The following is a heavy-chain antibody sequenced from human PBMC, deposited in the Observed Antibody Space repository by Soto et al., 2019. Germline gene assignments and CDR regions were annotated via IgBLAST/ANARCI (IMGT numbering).Heavy chain of an antibody. V-gene: IGHV1-69*13. D-gene: IGHD6-19*01. CDR3: ARDGPNSYSSGWDYFDY. Sequence: SSVKVSCKASGGTFSSYAISWVRQAPGQGLEWMGGIIPIFGTANYAQKFQGRVTITADESTSTAYMELSSLRSEDTAVYYCARDGPNSYSSGWDYFDYWGQGTLVTVSS. CDR2: IIPIFGTA. J-gene: IGHJ4*02. CDR1: GGTFSSYA.